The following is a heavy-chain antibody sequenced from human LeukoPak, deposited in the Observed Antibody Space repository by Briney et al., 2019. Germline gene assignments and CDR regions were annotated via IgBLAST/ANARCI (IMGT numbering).Heavy chain of an antibody. CDR1: GGSFSGYY. Sequence: MPSETLSLTCAVYGGSFSGYYWSWVRQAPGKGLEWVGRIKSKTDGGTADYAAPVKGRFTISRDDSNKKLYLQMNSLKSEDTGVYFCSTALIWEESADYWGQGTLVTVSS. CDR2: IKSKTDGGTA. J-gene: IGHJ4*02. D-gene: IGHD1-26*01. CDR3: STALIWEESADY. V-gene: IGHV3-15*01.